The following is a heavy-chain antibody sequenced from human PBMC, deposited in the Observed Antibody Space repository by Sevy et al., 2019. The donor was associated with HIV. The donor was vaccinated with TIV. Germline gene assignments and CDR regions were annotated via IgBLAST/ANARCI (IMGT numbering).Heavy chain of an antibody. D-gene: IGHD2-2*01. CDR2: ISGSGDST. CDR1: GFTFSNYA. Sequence: GGSLRLSCAASGFTFSNYAINWVRQAPGKGLEWVSRISGSGDSTFYADSVKGRFTISRDNSKNTVNLKMNGLGVGDPAVYYCAKVVVPADIDPFYYYAYGMDVWGQGTTVTVSS. V-gene: IGHV3-23*01. J-gene: IGHJ6*02. CDR3: AKVVVPADIDPFYYYAYGMDV.